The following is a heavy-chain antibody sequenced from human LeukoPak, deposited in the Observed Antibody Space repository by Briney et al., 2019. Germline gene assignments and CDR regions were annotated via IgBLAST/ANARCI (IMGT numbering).Heavy chain of an antibody. D-gene: IGHD1-26*01. V-gene: IGHV3-30*04. CDR1: GFTFSSFA. CDR2: ISYHGSNT. CDR3: AKEVGATDTDY. Sequence: PPGKSLRLSCAASGFTFSSFAMHWVRQAPGRGLEWVAAISYHGSNTYYADSVKGRFTISRDNSKNTLYLQMNSLRAEDTAVYYCAKEVGATDTDYWGQGTLVTVSS. J-gene: IGHJ4*02.